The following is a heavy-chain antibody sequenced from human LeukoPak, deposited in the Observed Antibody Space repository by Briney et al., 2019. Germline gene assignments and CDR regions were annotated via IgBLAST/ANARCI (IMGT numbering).Heavy chain of an antibody. J-gene: IGHJ5*02. D-gene: IGHD2-15*01. CDR1: GYTFTSYD. CDR2: MNPNSGNT. Sequence: ASVKVSCKASGYTFTSYDINWVRQATGEGLEWMGWMNPNSGNTGYAQKFQGRVTMTRNTSISTAYMELSSLRSKDTAVYYCARYCSGGSCYSVAFDPWGQGTLVTVSS. V-gene: IGHV1-8*01. CDR3: ARYCSGGSCYSVAFDP.